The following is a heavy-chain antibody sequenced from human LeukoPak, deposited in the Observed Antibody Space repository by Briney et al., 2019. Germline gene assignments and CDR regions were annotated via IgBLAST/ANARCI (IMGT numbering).Heavy chain of an antibody. CDR3: ARGYDYVWVSYRED. J-gene: IGHJ4*02. V-gene: IGHV3-74*01. CDR2: SNSDGSST. CDR1: GFTISSYW. D-gene: IGHD3-16*02. Sequence: AGSLTLSCAASGFTISSYWMHWVRQAPAKGLVWVSRSNSDGSSTSYADSVKGRFTISRDNAKNTLYLQMNSLRAEDTAVYYCARGYDYVWVSYREDWGQGTLVTVS.